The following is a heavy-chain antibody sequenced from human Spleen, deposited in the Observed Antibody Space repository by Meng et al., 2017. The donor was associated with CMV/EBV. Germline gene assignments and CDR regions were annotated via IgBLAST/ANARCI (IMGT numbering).Heavy chain of an antibody. CDR3: ARLGPGLGVVGDY. J-gene: IGHJ4*02. D-gene: IGHD2-21*01. CDR2: IYNSVST. Sequence: VYGDSISSGGYYWSWVRQHPGKGLEWIGYIYNSVSTDYNPSLKSRLTISGDTSKNQLSLKLTSVTAADTAVYYCARLGPGLGVVGDYWGQGTLVTVSS. V-gene: IGHV4-31*02. CDR1: GDSISSGGYY.